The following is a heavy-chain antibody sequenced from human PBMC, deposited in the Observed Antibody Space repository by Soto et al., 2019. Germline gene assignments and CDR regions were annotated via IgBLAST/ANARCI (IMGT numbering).Heavy chain of an antibody. D-gene: IGHD3-3*01. CDR2: INGGSTP. J-gene: IGHJ6*02. CDR1: GFTFNSYA. Sequence: GCLRRSGAASGFTFNSYAMNWVRQAPGKGLEWVTTINGGSTPYYADSVKGRFTISRDNSKNTLYLQMNSLRAEDTAVYYCAKDKDWSGAYGMDVWGQGTTVTVSS. CDR3: AKDKDWSGAYGMDV. V-gene: IGHV3-23*01.